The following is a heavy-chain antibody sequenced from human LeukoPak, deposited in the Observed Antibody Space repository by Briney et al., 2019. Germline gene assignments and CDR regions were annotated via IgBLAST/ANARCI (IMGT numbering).Heavy chain of an antibody. J-gene: IGHJ4*02. D-gene: IGHD3-16*02. CDR2: IYYVGNT. CDR1: GGSISSGGNY. Sequence: SETLSLTCTVSGGSISSGGNYWSWLRQLPGKGLEWIVYIYYVGNTNYNPSLKSRLSMSVDTSNNQFSLRLTSVTAADTAVYYCARVEVIGSTRYFDYWGQGAMVSVSS. CDR3: ARVEVIGSTRYFDY. V-gene: IGHV4-31*03.